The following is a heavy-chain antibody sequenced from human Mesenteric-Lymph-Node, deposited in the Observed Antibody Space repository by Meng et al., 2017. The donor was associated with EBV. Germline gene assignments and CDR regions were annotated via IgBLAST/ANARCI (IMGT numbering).Heavy chain of an antibody. CDR1: GYSIDTTNW. CDR3: ARDLSGSRNRPFDY. D-gene: IGHD3-10*01. CDR2: IYYSGTT. J-gene: IGHJ4*01. Sequence: QVQLQESGPGLVKPSDTLSLTCAVSGYSIDTTNWWGWIRQPPGKGLEWIGHIYYSGTTYNNPSLKSRVTMSIDPSKNQFSLKLSSVTAADTAVYYCARDLSGSRNRPFDYWGQGTLVTVSS. V-gene: IGHV4-28*03.